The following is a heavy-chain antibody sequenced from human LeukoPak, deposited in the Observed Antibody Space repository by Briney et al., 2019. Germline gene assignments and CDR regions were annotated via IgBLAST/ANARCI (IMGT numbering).Heavy chain of an antibody. V-gene: IGHV4-59*01. J-gene: IGHJ4*02. CDR3: ARVYQSAEYYFDY. CDR1: GGSMDSYY. Sequence: KPSEALSLTCTVSGGSMDSYYWSWIRQPPGKGLEWIGYIYYTGSTEYHPSLKSRVTISLDTSKNQFSLKLTSVTAADTAVYYCARVYQSAEYYFDYWGQGNLVSVSS. CDR2: IYYTGST. D-gene: IGHD2-2*01.